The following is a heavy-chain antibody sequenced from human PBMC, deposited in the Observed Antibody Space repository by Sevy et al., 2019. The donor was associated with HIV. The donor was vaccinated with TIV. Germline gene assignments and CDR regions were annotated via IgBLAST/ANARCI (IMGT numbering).Heavy chain of an antibody. CDR3: AKYRSKYIPSAGTLDY. J-gene: IGHJ4*02. CDR1: GFTVSSYG. Sequence: GGSLRLSCAASGFTVSSYGMSWVRQAPGKGLKWVSGFSGSGSSAYYADSVKGRFTISRDISKNTLNLQMNSLRVEDTAVYSCAKYRSKYIPSAGTLDYWGQGTLVTVSS. V-gene: IGHV3-23*01. D-gene: IGHD6-13*01. CDR2: FSGSGSSA.